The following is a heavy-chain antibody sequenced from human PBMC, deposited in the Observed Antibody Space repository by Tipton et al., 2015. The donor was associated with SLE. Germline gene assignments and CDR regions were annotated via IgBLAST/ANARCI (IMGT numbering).Heavy chain of an antibody. CDR3: ARGIAADLNWFDP. V-gene: IGHV4-59*12. Sequence: TLSLTCTVSGGSISSYYWSWIRQPPGKGLEWIGYIYYSGSTYYNPSLKSRVTISVDTSKNQFSLKLSSVTAADTAVYYCARGIAADLNWFDPWGQGTLVTVSS. D-gene: IGHD6-13*01. J-gene: IGHJ5*02. CDR2: IYYSGST. CDR1: GGSISSYY.